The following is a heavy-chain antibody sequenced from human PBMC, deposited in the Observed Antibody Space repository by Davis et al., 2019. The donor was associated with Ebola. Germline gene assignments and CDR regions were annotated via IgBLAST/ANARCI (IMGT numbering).Heavy chain of an antibody. CDR2: IYYSGST. D-gene: IGHD2-2*01. CDR3: ARVVVVVPGAIRAYYQYGMDV. J-gene: IGHJ6*02. CDR1: GDSMSDYY. V-gene: IGHV4-59*08. Sequence: SETLSLTCTVSGDSMSDYYYNWIRQPPGRGLEWNGNIYYSGSTYYNPSLKSRVTISVDTSKNQFSLKLSSVTAADTAGYYCARVVVVVPGAIRAYYQYGMDVWGQGTTVTVSS.